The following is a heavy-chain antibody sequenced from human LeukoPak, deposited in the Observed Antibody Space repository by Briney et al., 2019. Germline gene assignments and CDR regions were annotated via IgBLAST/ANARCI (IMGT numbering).Heavy chain of an antibody. CDR1: GFTFSSYT. J-gene: IGHJ5*02. Sequence: PGGSLRLSCAASGFTFSSYTMNWVRQAPGKGLEWVSSISSSSSYIYYADSVKGRFTISRDNAKNSLYLQMNSLRAEDTAVYYCARGHYDSDEGWFDPWGQGTLVTVSS. CDR2: ISSSSSYI. D-gene: IGHD3-22*01. V-gene: IGHV3-21*01. CDR3: ARGHYDSDEGWFDP.